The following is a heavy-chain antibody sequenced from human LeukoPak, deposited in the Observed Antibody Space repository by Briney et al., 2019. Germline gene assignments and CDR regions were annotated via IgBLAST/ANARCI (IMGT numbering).Heavy chain of an antibody. CDR2: ISSSSSYI. J-gene: IGHJ4*02. Sequence: KPGGSLILSCAASGFTFSSYSMNWVRPAPGKGLEWVSSISSSSSYIYYADSVKGRFTISRDNAKNSLYLQMNSLRAEDTAVYYCAGQIWSVDYWGQGTLVTVSS. CDR3: AGQIWSVDY. D-gene: IGHD3-10*01. V-gene: IGHV3-21*01. CDR1: GFTFSSYS.